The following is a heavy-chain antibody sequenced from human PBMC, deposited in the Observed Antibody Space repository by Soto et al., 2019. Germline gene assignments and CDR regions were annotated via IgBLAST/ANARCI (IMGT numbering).Heavy chain of an antibody. Sequence: GGSLRLSCAASGFTFSGSAMHWVRQASGKGLEWVGRIRSKANSYATAYAASVKGRFTISRDDSKNTAYLQMNSLKTEDTAVYYCTRQIAVEFDYWCQGTLVTVSS. CDR3: TRQIAVEFDY. V-gene: IGHV3-73*01. J-gene: IGHJ4*02. CDR1: GFTFSGSA. CDR2: IRSKANSYAT. D-gene: IGHD6-19*01.